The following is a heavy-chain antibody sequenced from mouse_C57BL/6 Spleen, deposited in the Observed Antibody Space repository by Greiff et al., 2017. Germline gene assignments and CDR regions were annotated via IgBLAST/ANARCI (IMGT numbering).Heavy chain of an antibody. CDR3: ARSTTVVEDYAMDY. Sequence: EVKLQESGPELVKPGASVKISCKASGYSFTDYNMNWVKQSNGKSLEWIGVINPNYGTTSYNQKFKGKATLTVDQSSSTAYMQLNSLTSEDSAVYYCARSTTVVEDYAMDYWGQGTSVTVSS. CDR2: INPNYGTT. CDR1: GYSFTDYN. D-gene: IGHD1-1*01. J-gene: IGHJ4*01. V-gene: IGHV1-39*01.